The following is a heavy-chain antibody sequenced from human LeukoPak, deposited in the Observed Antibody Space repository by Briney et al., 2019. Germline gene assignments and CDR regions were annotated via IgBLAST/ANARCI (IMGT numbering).Heavy chain of an antibody. CDR2: INWNGGST. CDR1: GFTFDDYG. Sequence: GGSLRLSCAASGFTFDDYGMSWVRQAPGKGLEWVSGINWNGGSTCYPHFVKCPFTISRDHAKNSLYLQMNSLRAEDTALYYCARVHQGGGSCYSICAVGAFDIWGQGTMVTVSS. J-gene: IGHJ3*02. CDR3: ARVHQGGGSCYSICAVGAFDI. V-gene: IGHV3-20*04. D-gene: IGHD2-15*01.